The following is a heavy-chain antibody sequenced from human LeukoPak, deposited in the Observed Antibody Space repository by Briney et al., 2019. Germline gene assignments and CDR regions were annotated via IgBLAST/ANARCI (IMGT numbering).Heavy chain of an antibody. D-gene: IGHD1-26*01. CDR1: GFTFDDYA. V-gene: IGHV3-9*01. CDR2: ISWNSGSI. Sequence: GGSLRLSCAASGFTFDDYAMHWVRQAPGKGLEWVSGISWNSGSIGYADSVKGRFTISRDNAKNSLYLQMNSLRAEDTALYYCAKDLSGSYSGLDYWGQGTLVTVSS. CDR3: AKDLSGSYSGLDY. J-gene: IGHJ4*02.